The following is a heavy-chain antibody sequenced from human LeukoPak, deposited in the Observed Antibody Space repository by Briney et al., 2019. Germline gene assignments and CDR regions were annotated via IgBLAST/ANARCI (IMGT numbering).Heavy chain of an antibody. CDR1: GFTFSYAY. J-gene: IGHJ4*02. D-gene: IGHD3-10*01. Sequence: KPGGSLRLSCAAPGFTFSYAYMNWVRQAPGEGLEWVGRIKSKGDGGTTDYAAPVKGRFTISRDDSKNMLYLQMNSLTTEDTAVYYCTTVTMVREINWGQGTLVTVSS. V-gene: IGHV3-15*01. CDR2: IKSKGDGGTT. CDR3: TTVTMVREIN.